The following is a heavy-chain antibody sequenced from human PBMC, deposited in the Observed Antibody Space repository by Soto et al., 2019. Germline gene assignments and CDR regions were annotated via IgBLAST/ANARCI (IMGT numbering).Heavy chain of an antibody. V-gene: IGHV3-11*05. J-gene: IGHJ4*02. CDR1: GFTFSDYY. CDR2: ISSSSSYT. Sequence: QVQLVESGGGLVKPGGSLRLSCAASGFTFSDYYMSWIRQAPGKGLEWVSYISSSSSYTNYADSVKGRFTISRDNAKNSLYLQMNRLRAEDTAVYYCARGLKLGYSAYAGPPACWGQGTLVTVSS. D-gene: IGHD5-12*01. CDR3: ARGLKLGYSAYAGPPAC.